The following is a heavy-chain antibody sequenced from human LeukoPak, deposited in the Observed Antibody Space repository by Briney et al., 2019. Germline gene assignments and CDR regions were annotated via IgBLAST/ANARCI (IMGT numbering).Heavy chain of an antibody. CDR3: AREERAWFDP. CDR1: GGTFSSYA. Sequence: ASVKVSCKASGGTFSSYAISWVRQAPGQGLEWMGWISAYNGNTNYAQKLQGRVTMTTDTSTSTAYMELRSLRSDDTAVYYCAREERAWFDPWGQGTLVTVSS. V-gene: IGHV1-18*01. CDR2: ISAYNGNT. J-gene: IGHJ5*02.